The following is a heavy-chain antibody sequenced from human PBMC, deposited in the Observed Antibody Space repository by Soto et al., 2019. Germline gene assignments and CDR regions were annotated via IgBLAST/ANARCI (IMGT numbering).Heavy chain of an antibody. J-gene: IGHJ4*02. Sequence: QVQLQESGPGLVKPSGTLSLTCAVSGGSISSSNWWSWVRQPPGRGLEWIGEIDHSGSTNYTPSPERRFTRSVDKATTQCSLTLCAVTAADRAVYYGARIAAAGTNFAYWGQGTLVTVSS. CDR2: IDHSGST. CDR3: ARIAAAGTNFAY. V-gene: IGHV4-4*02. CDR1: GGSISSSNW. D-gene: IGHD6-13*01.